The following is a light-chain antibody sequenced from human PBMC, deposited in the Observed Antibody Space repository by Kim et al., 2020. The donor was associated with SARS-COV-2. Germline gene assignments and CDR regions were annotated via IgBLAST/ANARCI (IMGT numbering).Light chain of an antibody. Sequence: EPASISCRSSQSLLHSNGYNYFDWYLQKPGQSPQLLIYLGSNRASGVPDRFSGSGSGTDFTLKISRVEAEDVGVYYCMQALQTPYTFGQGTKLE. CDR2: LGS. CDR1: QSLLHSNGYNY. CDR3: MQALQTPYT. J-gene: IGKJ2*01. V-gene: IGKV2-28*01.